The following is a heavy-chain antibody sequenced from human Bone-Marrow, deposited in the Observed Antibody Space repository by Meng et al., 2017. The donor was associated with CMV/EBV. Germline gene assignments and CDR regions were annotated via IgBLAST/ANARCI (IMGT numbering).Heavy chain of an antibody. CDR2: IYYSGST. J-gene: IGHJ6*01. Sequence: ESLKISCTVSGGSISSSSYYWGWIRQPPGKGLEWIGSIYYSGSTYYNPSLKSRVTISVDTSKNQFSLKLSSVTAADTAVYYCASGLGYCSSTSCYTWGYYYGMDVWGQGTTVTVSS. D-gene: IGHD2-2*02. CDR3: ASGLGYCSSTSCYTWGYYYGMDV. V-gene: IGHV4-39*07. CDR1: GGSISSSSYY.